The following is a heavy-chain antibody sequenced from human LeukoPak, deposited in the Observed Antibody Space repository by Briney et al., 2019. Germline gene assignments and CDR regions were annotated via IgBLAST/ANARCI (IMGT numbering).Heavy chain of an antibody. J-gene: IGHJ6*03. CDR1: GFTFSSYA. V-gene: IGHV3-23*01. Sequence: GGSLRLSCAASGFTFSSYAMSWVRQAPGKGLEWVSAISGSGGSTYYADSVKGRFTISRDNSKNTLYLQMNSLRAEDTAVYYCAKDPRRGLLDYYYYYYMDVWGKGTTVTVSS. CDR3: AKDPRRGLLDYYYYYYMDV. D-gene: IGHD2/OR15-2a*01. CDR2: ISGSGGST.